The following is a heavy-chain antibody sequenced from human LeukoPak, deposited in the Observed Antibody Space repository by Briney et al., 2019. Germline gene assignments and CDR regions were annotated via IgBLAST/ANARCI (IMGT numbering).Heavy chain of an antibody. V-gene: IGHV1-46*01. Sequence: ASVKVSCKASGYTFTSHFMHWVRQAPGQGLEWLGLINPSGSSTLYAQKFQGRVTMTRDMSTSTDYMELSSLRSEDTAIYYCARDNSVGDNAWWFDPWGQGTLVTVSS. CDR2: INPSGSST. CDR3: ARDNSVGDNAWWFDP. CDR1: GYTFTSHF. D-gene: IGHD1-26*01. J-gene: IGHJ5*02.